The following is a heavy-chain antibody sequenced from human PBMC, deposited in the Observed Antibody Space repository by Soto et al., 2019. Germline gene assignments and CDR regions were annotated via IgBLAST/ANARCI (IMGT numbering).Heavy chain of an antibody. CDR3: ARDGDPVSGYPYYYYGMDV. Sequence: GGSLRLSCVASGFTFNHHGMHWVRQAPGRGLEWVAVIWFDGSNQYYADSVKGRFSVSRDNSKKTLYLQMNSLRAEDTAVYYRARDGDPVSGYPYYYYGMDVWGQGTTVTVSS. D-gene: IGHD5-12*01. J-gene: IGHJ6*02. CDR2: IWFDGSNQ. V-gene: IGHV3-33*01. CDR1: GFTFNHHG.